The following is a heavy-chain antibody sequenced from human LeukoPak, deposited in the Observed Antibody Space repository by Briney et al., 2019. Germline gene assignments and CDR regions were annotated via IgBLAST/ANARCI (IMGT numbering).Heavy chain of an antibody. CDR3: AKRTCTNCNPLYFDY. V-gene: IGHV4-59*01. Sequence: SETLSLTCTVSGSSISSDYWTWIRQPPGKGLEWIGYIYNSGSTNYNPSLKSRVTISLDTSKNQFSLKLSSVTAADTAVYYCAKRTCTNCNPLYFDYWGQGALATVSS. CDR1: GSSISSDY. J-gene: IGHJ4*02. D-gene: IGHD2-2*01. CDR2: IYNSGST.